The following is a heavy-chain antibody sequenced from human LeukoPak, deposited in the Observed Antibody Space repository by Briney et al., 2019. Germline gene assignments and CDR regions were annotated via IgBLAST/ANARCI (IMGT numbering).Heavy chain of an antibody. J-gene: IGHJ6*03. CDR3: AREGIAVADTYYYYYMDV. CDR2: MYIGGRT. V-gene: IGHV4-61*02. D-gene: IGHD6-19*01. CDR1: GTSIRSGSYY. Sequence: SQTLSLTCTVTGTSIRSGSYYWNWIRQAAGKGLEWIGRMYIGGRTTYNPSLKSRVTISLETTENQFSLRLRSVSAADTAVYYCAREGIAVADTYYYYYMDVWGKGTWVTVSS.